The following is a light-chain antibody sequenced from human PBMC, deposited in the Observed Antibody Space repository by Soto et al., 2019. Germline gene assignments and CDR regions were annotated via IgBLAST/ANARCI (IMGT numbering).Light chain of an antibody. J-gene: IGKJ4*01. V-gene: IGKV1-9*01. CDR1: RDTRNS. Sequence: DIQLTQSPSFLSASVGDRVTITCRASRDTRNSLAWSQQKPGKATTLLIYTISTLQSGVPPRFSGSGSGTEFTLTVSSLQPEDFATDYGQQHNSWPLTFGGGTTVEIK. CDR3: QQHNSWPLT. CDR2: TIS.